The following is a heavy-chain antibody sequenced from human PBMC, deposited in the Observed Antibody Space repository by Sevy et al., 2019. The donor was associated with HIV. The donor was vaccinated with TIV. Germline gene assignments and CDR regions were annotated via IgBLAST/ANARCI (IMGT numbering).Heavy chain of an antibody. V-gene: IGHV3-23*01. CDR2: IFRSGDNT. D-gene: IGHD3-22*01. J-gene: IGHJ3*02. Sequence: GGFLRLSCAASGFTFNNYAMNWVRQAPGKGLDRVSTIFRSGDNTYYADSVKGRFTISRDNSNNTVSLQMNSLRAEDAALYYCAGPRYDSSHSFDAFDIWGQGTLVTVSS. CDR3: AGPRYDSSHSFDAFDI. CDR1: GFTFNNYA.